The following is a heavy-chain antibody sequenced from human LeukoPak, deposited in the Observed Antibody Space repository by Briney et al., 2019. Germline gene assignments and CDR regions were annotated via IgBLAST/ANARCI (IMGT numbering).Heavy chain of an antibody. CDR3: AKWDGAYCDGGCYSSSGMDV. V-gene: IGHV4-59*08. Sequence: SETLSLTCTVSGDSIRSYFWSWIRQPPGKRLEWIGYVYYLGNTNYNPPLKSRVTMSVDTSKNQFSLRLRSVTAADTAVYYCAKWDGAYCDGGCYSSSGMDVWGQGTTVTVSS. J-gene: IGHJ6*02. CDR2: VYYLGNT. D-gene: IGHD2-21*01. CDR1: GDSIRSYF.